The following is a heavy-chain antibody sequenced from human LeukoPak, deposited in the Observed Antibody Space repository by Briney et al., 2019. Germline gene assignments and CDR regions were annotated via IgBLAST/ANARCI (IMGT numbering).Heavy chain of an antibody. V-gene: IGHV4-59*08. CDR2: IYYSGST. CDR3: ARHGKVGPFDY. Sequence: SETLSLTCTVSGGSISSYYWSWIRQPPGQGLEWIGYIYYSGSTNYNPSLKSRVTISVDTSKNQFSLKLSSVTAADTAVYYCARHGKVGPFDYWGQGTLVTVSS. CDR1: GGSISSYY. J-gene: IGHJ4*02. D-gene: IGHD1-26*01.